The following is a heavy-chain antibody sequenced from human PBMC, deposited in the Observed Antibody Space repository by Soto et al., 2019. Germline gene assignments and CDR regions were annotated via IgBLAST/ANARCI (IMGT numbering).Heavy chain of an antibody. J-gene: IGHJ4*02. CDR3: ARKNVVVLGNYGFL. D-gene: IGHD2-15*01. CDR2: ISDSGDST. Sequence: EVHLLESGGGLIQPGGSLRLSCAASGFIFSDYVMSWVRQAPGKGLEWVSSISDSGDSTYSADSVKGRFTISRDNSKDTLYLQMNSLRADDTAVYYCARKNVVVLGNYGFLWGQGTLVTVSS. CDR1: GFIFSDYV. V-gene: IGHV3-23*01.